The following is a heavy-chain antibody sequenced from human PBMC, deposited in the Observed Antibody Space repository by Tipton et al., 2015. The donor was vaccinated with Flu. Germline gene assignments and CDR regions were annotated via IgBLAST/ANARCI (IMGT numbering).Heavy chain of an antibody. CDR1: TGSVSGYY. D-gene: IGHD3-22*01. V-gene: IGHV4-59*08. J-gene: IGHJ4*02. CDR3: ARHFYDSSGYYCLDY. Sequence: TLSLTCDVSTGSVSGYYWSWIRQSPKRGLEWIGYIHYAGSTNYNPSLKSRVSMSVDTSKNQFSLKLSSLTAAGTAVYYCARHFYDSSGYYCLDYWGQGLLVTVSS. CDR2: IHYAGST.